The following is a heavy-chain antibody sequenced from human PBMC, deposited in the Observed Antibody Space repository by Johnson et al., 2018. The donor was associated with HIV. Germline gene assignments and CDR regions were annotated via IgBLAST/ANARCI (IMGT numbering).Heavy chain of an antibody. CDR3: AKGVCSGGSCYSFTDAFDI. J-gene: IGHJ3*02. CDR2: IYSGGGA. CDR1: GFTVSSNY. Sequence: VQLVESGGGLVQPGGSLRLSCAASGFTVSSNYMSWVRQAPGKGLEWVSVIYSGGGAYYADSVKGRFTVSRDNSKNTLYLQMNSLRAEDTAVYYCAKGVCSGGSCYSFTDAFDIWGQGTMVTVSS. D-gene: IGHD2-15*01. V-gene: IGHV3-66*02.